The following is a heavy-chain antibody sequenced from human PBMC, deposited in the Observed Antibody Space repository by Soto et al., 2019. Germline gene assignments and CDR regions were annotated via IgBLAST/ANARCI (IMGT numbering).Heavy chain of an antibody. J-gene: IGHJ5*02. CDR1: GASISGFY. CDR3: VRDGTKTLRDWFDP. D-gene: IGHD1-1*01. Sequence: QVQLQESGPGLVKPSETLSLTCTVSGASISGFYWSWIRKSAGKGLEWIGRIYANGTTDYNPSLKSRVMMSVDTSKKQFSLKLRSVTDADTAVYYCVRDGTKTLRDWFDPWGQGISVTVSS. CDR2: IYANGTT. V-gene: IGHV4-4*07.